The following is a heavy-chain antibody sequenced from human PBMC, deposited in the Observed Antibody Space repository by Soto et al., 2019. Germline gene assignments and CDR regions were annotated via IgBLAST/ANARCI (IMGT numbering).Heavy chain of an antibody. D-gene: IGHD6-13*01. CDR1: GFSFTNYW. Sequence: PGESLKISCKGSGFSFTNYWISWVRQMPGEGLEWMGNIDPVDSYANYSPSFQGHVTFSVDTSISTAYLQWSSLKASDTAMYFCARIESIARNWFDPWGQGTLVTVSS. V-gene: IGHV5-10-1*01. CDR2: IDPVDSYA. J-gene: IGHJ5*02. CDR3: ARIESIARNWFDP.